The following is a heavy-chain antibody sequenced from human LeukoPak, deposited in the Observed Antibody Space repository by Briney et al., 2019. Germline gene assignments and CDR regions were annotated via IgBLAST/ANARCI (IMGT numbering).Heavy chain of an antibody. CDR3: ARDDSGYGGTRFDP. D-gene: IGHD5-12*01. CDR1: GGSISSGGYH. Sequence: SETLSLTCTVSGGSISSGGYHWSWIRQHPGKGLEWIGYIYYSGSTYYNPSLKSRVTISVDTSKNQFSLKLSSVTAADTAVYYCARDDSGYGGTRFDPWGQGTLVTVSS. V-gene: IGHV4-31*03. CDR2: IYYSGST. J-gene: IGHJ5*02.